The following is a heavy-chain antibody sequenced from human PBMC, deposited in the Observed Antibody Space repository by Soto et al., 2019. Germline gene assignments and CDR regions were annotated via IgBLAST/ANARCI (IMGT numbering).Heavy chain of an antibody. CDR1: GFTFSSYA. D-gene: IGHD3-16*02. CDR3: ANEGGSYRGGSFDY. Sequence: EVQLLESGGGLVQPGGSLRLSCAASGFTFSSYAMSWVRQAPGKGLEWVSAISGRGGNTYYADSVKGRFTISRDNSKDPLYLQMTRRRPEDTAVYYCANEGGSYRGGSFDYWGQGTLVSVSS. J-gene: IGHJ4*02. V-gene: IGHV3-23*01. CDR2: ISGRGGNT.